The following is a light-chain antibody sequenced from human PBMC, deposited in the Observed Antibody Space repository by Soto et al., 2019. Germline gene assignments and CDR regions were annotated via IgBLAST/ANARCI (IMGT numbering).Light chain of an antibody. CDR2: DAS. Sequence: DIQMTQSPSTLSASVGDRVTITCRASQSISNWLAWYQQRPGKAPKLLIYDASTLESWVPSRFSGSGSGTDFTLTISGLRPDDFAAYYCQQYNTYSYTFGQGTKLEIK. CDR3: QQYNTYSYT. CDR1: QSISNW. V-gene: IGKV1-5*01. J-gene: IGKJ2*01.